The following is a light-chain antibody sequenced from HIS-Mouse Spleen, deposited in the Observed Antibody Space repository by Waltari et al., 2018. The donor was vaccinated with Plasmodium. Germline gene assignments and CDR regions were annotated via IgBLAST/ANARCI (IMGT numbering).Light chain of an antibody. Sequence: QSALTQPPSASGSPGQSVTISCTGTSSDVGGYNYVSWYQQHTGKAPKLMIYEVSKRPPGVPDRSSGSKSGNTASLTVSGLQAEDEADYYCSSYAGSNNLVFGGGTKLTVL. V-gene: IGLV2-8*01. CDR2: EVS. CDR1: SSDVGGYNY. J-gene: IGLJ2*01. CDR3: SSYAGSNNLV.